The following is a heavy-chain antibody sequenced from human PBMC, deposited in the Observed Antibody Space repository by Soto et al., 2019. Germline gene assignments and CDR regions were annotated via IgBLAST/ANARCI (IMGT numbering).Heavy chain of an antibody. CDR1: GGSISSYY. D-gene: IGHD5-12*01. V-gene: IGHV4-59*01. CDR3: ARAERGYSGYDSYYYYYYMDV. J-gene: IGHJ6*03. CDR2: IYYSGST. Sequence: TLSLTCTVSGGSISSYYWSWIRQPPGKGLEWIGYIYYSGSTNYNPSLKSRVTISVDTSKNQFSLKLSSVTAADTAVYYCARAERGYSGYDSYYYYYYMDVWGKGTTVTVSS.